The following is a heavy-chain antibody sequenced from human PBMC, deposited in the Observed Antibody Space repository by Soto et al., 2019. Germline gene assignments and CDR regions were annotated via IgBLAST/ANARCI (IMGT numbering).Heavy chain of an antibody. Sequence: QGQLVQSGAEVKKPGASVKVSCKASGYTFSTYHMNWVRQPPGQGLEWMGIINPNDGRTTYTQNFQGRVTMTRDTSTSTVYMELSSLRSEDTAAYYCVRGGWFDRWGQGTLVTVSS. V-gene: IGHV1-46*01. CDR2: INPNDGRT. CDR1: GYTFSTYH. CDR3: VRGGWFDR. J-gene: IGHJ5*02.